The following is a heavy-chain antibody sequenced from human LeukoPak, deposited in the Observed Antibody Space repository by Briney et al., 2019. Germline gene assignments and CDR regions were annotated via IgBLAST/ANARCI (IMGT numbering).Heavy chain of an antibody. J-gene: IGHJ4*01. D-gene: IGHD3-10*01. V-gene: IGHV3-69-1*02. Sequence: GGSLRLSCEASGFTFSAYAMTWVRQAPGKGLEWVSSIGSDNKPHYSESVKGRFAISRDNAKNSLSLQMNSLRAEDTAVYYCASARGRFGELLHFIYWGQGTLVTVSS. CDR1: GFTFSAYA. CDR3: ASARGRFGELLHFIY. CDR2: IGSDNKP.